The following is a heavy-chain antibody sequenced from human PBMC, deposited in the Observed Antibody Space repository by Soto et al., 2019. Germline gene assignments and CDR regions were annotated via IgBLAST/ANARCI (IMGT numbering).Heavy chain of an antibody. CDR3: ARGERQQQRDY. D-gene: IGHD6-13*01. J-gene: IGHJ4*02. V-gene: IGHV4-4*02. Sequence: SETLSLTCAVSGDSISSDKWWSWVRQPPGKGLEWIGEVYHSGNTNYNPSLKSRVIISVDKSKNQFPLKLSSVTDADTAMYYCARGERQQQRDYWGQGTLVTVSS. CDR1: GDSISSDKW. CDR2: VYHSGNT.